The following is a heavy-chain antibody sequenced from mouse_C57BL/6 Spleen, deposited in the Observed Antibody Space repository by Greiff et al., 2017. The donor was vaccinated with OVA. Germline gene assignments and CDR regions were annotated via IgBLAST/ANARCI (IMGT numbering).Heavy chain of an antibody. CDR2: IWWDDDK. Sequence: QVTLKESGPGILQPSQTLSLTCSFSGFSLSTFGMGVGWIRQPSGEGLEWLAHIWWDDDKYYNPALKSRLTISKDTSKNQVFLKIANVDTADTSTYYCARIAGYYGSSSYYFDYWGQGTTLTVSS. V-gene: IGHV8-8*01. J-gene: IGHJ2*01. D-gene: IGHD1-1*01. CDR3: ARIAGYYGSSSYYFDY. CDR1: GFSLSTFGMG.